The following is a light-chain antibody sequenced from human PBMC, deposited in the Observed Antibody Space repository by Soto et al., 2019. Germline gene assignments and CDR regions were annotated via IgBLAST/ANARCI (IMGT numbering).Light chain of an antibody. CDR3: EQYNNWPPYT. V-gene: IGKV3-15*01. Sequence: EIVMTQSPATLSVSPGERVTLSCRASQSVSSNLAWYQQKPGQAPRLLIYGASTRATGIPARSSGSGSGTEFTLAISSLQSEDFAVYYCEQYNNWPPYTFGQGTKLELK. CDR2: GAS. CDR1: QSVSSN. J-gene: IGKJ2*01.